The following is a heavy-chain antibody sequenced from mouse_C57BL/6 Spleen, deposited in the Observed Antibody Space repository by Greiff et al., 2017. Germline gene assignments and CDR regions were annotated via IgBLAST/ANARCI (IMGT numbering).Heavy chain of an antibody. CDR1: GYTFTSYW. Sequence: QVQLQQPGAELVKPGASVKLSCKASGYTFTSYWMQWVKQRPGQGLEWIGEIDPSDSYTNYNQKFKGKATLTVDTSSSTAYMQLSSLTSEDSAVYYCARWGDLDYWGQGTTLTVSS. J-gene: IGHJ2*01. D-gene: IGHD3-3*01. V-gene: IGHV1-50*01. CDR2: IDPSDSYT. CDR3: ARWGDLDY.